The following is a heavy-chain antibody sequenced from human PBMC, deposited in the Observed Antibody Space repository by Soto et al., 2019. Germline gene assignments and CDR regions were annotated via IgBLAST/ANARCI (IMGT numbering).Heavy chain of an antibody. D-gene: IGHD2-15*01. CDR1: WSGGSNNSAA. V-gene: IGHV6-1*01. Sequence: LSVTCAISWSGGSNNSAAWDWIRQSPSRGLEWLGRTYYRSKWYNDYAVSVKSRITINPDTSKNQFSLQLNSVTPEDTAVYYCARSYSLYYYYGMDVWGQGTTVTGSS. CDR3: ARSYSLYYYYGMDV. J-gene: IGHJ6*02. CDR2: TYYRSKWYN.